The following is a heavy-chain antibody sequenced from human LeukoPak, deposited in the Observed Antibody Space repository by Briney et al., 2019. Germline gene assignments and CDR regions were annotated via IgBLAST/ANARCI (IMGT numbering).Heavy chain of an antibody. CDR2: IRGYNDNT. V-gene: IGHV1-18*01. D-gene: IGHD5-12*01. CDR3: ARVGRTIVATMAY. Sequence: ASVKDSCKASGYTFTSYGISWVRQAPGLGLEWMGWIRGYNDNTDYAQKFQGRVTMTTDTSTSTAYMELRSLRSDDTAVYYCARVGRTIVATMAYWGQGTLVTVSS. J-gene: IGHJ4*02. CDR1: GYTFTSYG.